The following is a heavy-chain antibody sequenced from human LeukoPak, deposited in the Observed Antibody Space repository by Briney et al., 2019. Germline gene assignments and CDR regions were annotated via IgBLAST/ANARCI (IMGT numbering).Heavy chain of an antibody. J-gene: IGHJ4*02. V-gene: IGHV3-21*01. CDR1: GFTFSSYS. Sequence: PGGSLRLSCAASGFTFSSYSMDWVRQAPGKGLEWVSSIISSSSYIYYADSVEGRFTISRDNAKNSLYLQMNSLRAEDTAVYYCARLLQVDTAMVGEYWGQGTLVAVSS. D-gene: IGHD5-18*01. CDR3: ARLLQVDTAMVGEY. CDR2: IISSSSYI.